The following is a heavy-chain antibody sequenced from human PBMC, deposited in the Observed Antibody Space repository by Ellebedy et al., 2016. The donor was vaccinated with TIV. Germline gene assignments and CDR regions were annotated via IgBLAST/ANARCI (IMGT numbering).Heavy chain of an antibody. V-gene: IGHV3-23*01. CDR1: GFTFSTNG. Sequence: GGSLSLSCAASGFTFSTNGIPWVPQAQGKGLEWVSAISGSVGSTYYADSVKGRFTISRDNSKNTLYLQMNSLRAEDTAVYYCAKPFAQQTNSFDCWGRGTLVTVSS. CDR2: ISGSVGST. CDR3: AKPFAQQTNSFDC. D-gene: IGHD6-13*01. J-gene: IGHJ4*02.